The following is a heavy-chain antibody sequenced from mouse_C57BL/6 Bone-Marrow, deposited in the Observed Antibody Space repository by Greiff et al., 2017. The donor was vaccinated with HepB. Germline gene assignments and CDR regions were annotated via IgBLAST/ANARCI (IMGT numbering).Heavy chain of an antibody. D-gene: IGHD2-3*01. Sequence: QVQLKESGPELVKPGASVKISCKASGYAFSSSWMNWVKQRPGKGLEWIGRIYPGDGDTNYNGKFKGKATLTADKSSSTAYMQLSSLTSEDSAVYFFARWYDGYPGYFDYWGQGTTLTVSS. CDR3: ARWYDGYPGYFDY. CDR2: IYPGDGDT. J-gene: IGHJ2*01. V-gene: IGHV1-82*01. CDR1: GYAFSSSW.